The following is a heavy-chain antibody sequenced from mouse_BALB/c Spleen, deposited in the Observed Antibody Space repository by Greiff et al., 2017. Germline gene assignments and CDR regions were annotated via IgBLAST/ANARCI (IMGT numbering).Heavy chain of an antibody. J-gene: IGHJ4*01. CDR3: ARRYRYDGNYYAMDY. CDR2: ISSGGSYT. D-gene: IGHD2-14*01. CDR1: GFTFSSYG. V-gene: IGHV5-6*01. Sequence: EVQLVESGGDLVKPGGSLKLSCAASGFTFSSYGMSWVRQTPDKRLEWVATISSGGSYTYYPDSVKGRFTISRDNAKNTLYLQMSSLKSEDTAMYYCARRYRYDGNYYAMDYWGQGTSVTVSS.